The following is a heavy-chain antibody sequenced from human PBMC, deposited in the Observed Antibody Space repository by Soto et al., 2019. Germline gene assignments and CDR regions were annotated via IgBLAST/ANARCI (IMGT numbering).Heavy chain of an antibody. Sequence: GGSLRLSCAASGFTFSSYVMSWVRQAPGKGLEWVSAISGSGGSTYYADSVKGRFTISRDNSKNTLYLQMNSLRAEDTAVYYCAKIDYYDSSGTSAFDIWGQGTMVTVSS. D-gene: IGHD3-22*01. V-gene: IGHV3-23*01. J-gene: IGHJ3*02. CDR1: GFTFSSYV. CDR2: ISGSGGST. CDR3: AKIDYYDSSGTSAFDI.